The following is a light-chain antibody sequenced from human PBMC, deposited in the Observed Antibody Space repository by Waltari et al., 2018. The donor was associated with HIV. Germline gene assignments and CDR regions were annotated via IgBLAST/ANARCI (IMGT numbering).Light chain of an antibody. Sequence: SASVGDRVTITCRANQDISTWVAWYQRKPEKAPQSLIYAASNLQSGVPSRFSGSGSGTNFTLVISNLQPEDFVSYYCQQYKNFPLTFGGGTKVEI. CDR2: AAS. V-gene: IGKV1D-16*01. J-gene: IGKJ4*01. CDR1: QDISTW. CDR3: QQYKNFPLT.